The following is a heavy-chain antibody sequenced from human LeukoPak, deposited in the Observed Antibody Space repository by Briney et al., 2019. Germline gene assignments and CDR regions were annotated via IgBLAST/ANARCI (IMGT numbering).Heavy chain of an antibody. CDR1: GFAIIGYA. CDR2: ISHDATE. D-gene: IGHD5-18*01. V-gene: IGHV3-30*04. J-gene: IGHJ4*02. CDR3: AKANSGYSYGYYFDY. Sequence: PGGSLRLSCAASGFAIIGYAMYWVRQAPGKGLEFVASISHDATERYRESVKGRFTISRDNSKNTLYLQMNSLRAEDTAVYYCAKANSGYSYGYYFDYWGQGTLVTVSS.